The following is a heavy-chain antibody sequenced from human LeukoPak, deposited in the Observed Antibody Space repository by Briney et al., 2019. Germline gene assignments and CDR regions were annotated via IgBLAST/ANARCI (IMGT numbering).Heavy chain of an antibody. CDR2: ISSSSGYI. CDR1: GFTFSSYS. D-gene: IGHD1-7*01. Sequence: GGPLRLSCVASGFTFSSYSMNWVRQAPGKGLEWVSSISSSSGYIWYADSVKGRFTISRDNAKNSLFLQINSLRVEDTAVYFCARAGGGGRGTAFWFDPWGQGALVTVSS. CDR3: ARAGGGGRGTAFWFDP. J-gene: IGHJ5*02. V-gene: IGHV3-21*01.